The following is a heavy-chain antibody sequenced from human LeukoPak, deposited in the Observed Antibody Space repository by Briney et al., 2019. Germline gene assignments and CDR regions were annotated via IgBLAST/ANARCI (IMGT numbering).Heavy chain of an antibody. CDR3: AKDRAELTGDVSDD. D-gene: IGHD2-8*02. Sequence: PGGLLRQLFSGPGFTFSISAMTWGRQAPGFGLLSFSVISGSGGSTDYADSVKGRFTISRDNSKNTLYLQMNSLRAEDTAVYYCAKDRAELTGDVSDDWGQGTLVTVSS. CDR2: ISGSGGST. V-gene: IGHV3-23*01. CDR1: GFTFSISA. J-gene: IGHJ4*02.